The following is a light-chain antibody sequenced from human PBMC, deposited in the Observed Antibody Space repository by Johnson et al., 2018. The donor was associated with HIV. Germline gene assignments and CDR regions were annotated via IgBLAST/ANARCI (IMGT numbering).Light chain of an antibody. Sequence: QSVLTQPPSVSAAPGQKVTISCSGSSSNIGNNYVSWYQQFPGTAPKLLIYENNKRPSGIPDRFSGSKSGTSATLGITGVQTGDEADYYCGTWDSSLSASYVFGPGTKVTVL. J-gene: IGLJ1*01. CDR3: GTWDSSLSASYV. CDR1: SSNIGNNY. CDR2: ENN. V-gene: IGLV1-51*02.